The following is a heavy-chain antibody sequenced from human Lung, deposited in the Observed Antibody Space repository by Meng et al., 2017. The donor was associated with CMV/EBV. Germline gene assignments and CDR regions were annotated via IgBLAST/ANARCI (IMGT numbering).Heavy chain of an antibody. V-gene: IGHV3-21*01. CDR3: ARSWDGLGY. CDR1: GFSFNAYA. CDR2: ISSSSSYI. Sequence: ETLSLTCAASGFSFNAYALNWVPQAPGKGLEWVSSISSSSSYIYYADSVKGRFTISRDNAKNSLFLQMNSLRADDTAVYFCARSWDGLGYWGQGTLVTVSS. D-gene: IGHD1-26*01. J-gene: IGHJ4*02.